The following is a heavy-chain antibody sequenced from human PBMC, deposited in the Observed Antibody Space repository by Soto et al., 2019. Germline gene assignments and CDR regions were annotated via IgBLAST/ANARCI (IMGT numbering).Heavy chain of an antibody. V-gene: IGHV3-30*03. Sequence: HPGGSLRLSCVASGFSFSSYGMHWVRQAPGKGLEWVAVISYDGGNKYYADSVKGRFTISRDNSKNTLYLQMNSPRAEDTAVYYCATTVDTAMVRYSSWYYGMDVWGQGTTVTVSS. J-gene: IGHJ6*02. D-gene: IGHD5-18*01. CDR1: GFSFSSYG. CDR3: ATTVDTAMVRYSSWYYGMDV. CDR2: ISYDGGNK.